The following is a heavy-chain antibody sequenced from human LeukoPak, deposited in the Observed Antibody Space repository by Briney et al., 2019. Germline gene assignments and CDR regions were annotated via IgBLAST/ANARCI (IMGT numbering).Heavy chain of an antibody. J-gene: IGHJ4*02. D-gene: IGHD2-21*02. CDR1: GFTFSNYA. CDR3: ARHGHHGDHDY. CDR2: ISYDGSNK. Sequence: GGSLRLSCAASGFTFSNYAMHWVRQAPGKGLEWVAVISYDGSNKYYTDSVKGRFTISRDNSKNTLYLQMNSLRAEDTAVYYCARHGHHGDHDYWGQGTLVTVSS. V-gene: IGHV3-30-3*01.